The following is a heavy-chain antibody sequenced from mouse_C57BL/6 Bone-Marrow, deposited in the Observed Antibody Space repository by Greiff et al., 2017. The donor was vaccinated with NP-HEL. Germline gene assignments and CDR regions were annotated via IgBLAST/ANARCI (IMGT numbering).Heavy chain of an antibody. CDR2: IHPSDSDT. CDR1: GYTFTSYW. CDR3: AITYYDYDGLR. Sequence: QVQLQQPGAELVKPGASVKVSCKASGYTFTSYWMHWVQQRPGQGLEWLGRIHPSDSDTNYNQKFKGKATLTVDKSSSTAYMQLSSLTSEDTAVYYCAITYYDYDGLRWGQGTTLTVSS. V-gene: IGHV1-74*01. D-gene: IGHD2-4*01. J-gene: IGHJ2*01.